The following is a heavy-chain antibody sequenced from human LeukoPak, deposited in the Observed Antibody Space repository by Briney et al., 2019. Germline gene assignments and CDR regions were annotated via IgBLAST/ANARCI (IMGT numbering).Heavy chain of an antibody. Sequence: SETLSLTCTVSGGSLSRYYWSWIRQAAGKAPEWIGRIYSTGSSDYNPSLQSRGTMSVDTSKNQFSLNVSTVTAADTAIYYCARDRWFDTWGQGTLVTVSS. CDR1: GGSLSRYY. V-gene: IGHV4-4*07. CDR2: IYSTGSS. J-gene: IGHJ5*02. CDR3: ARDRWFDT.